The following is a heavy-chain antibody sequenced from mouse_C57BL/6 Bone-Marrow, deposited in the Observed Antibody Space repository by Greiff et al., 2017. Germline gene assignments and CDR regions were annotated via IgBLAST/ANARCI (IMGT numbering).Heavy chain of an antibody. D-gene: IGHD2-5*01. J-gene: IGHJ3*01. CDR1: GYSFTSYS. Sequence: EVQLQQSGPELVKPGASVKISCKASGYSFTSYSMTWVKQSPGKGLEWIGEINPSSGGTTYNQKFKDKATFTVDKSSSTAYVQHTSLTSEDTAFYYSTSSNYGLAYGGQGTLVTVSA. CDR3: TSSNYGLAY. V-gene: IGHV1-42*01. CDR2: INPSSGGT.